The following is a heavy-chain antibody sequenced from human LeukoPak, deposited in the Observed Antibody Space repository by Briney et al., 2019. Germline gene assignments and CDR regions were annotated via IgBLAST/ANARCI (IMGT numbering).Heavy chain of an antibody. D-gene: IGHD5-18*01. CDR3: ARGGTDTAMVRTDYYYYMDV. V-gene: IGHV4-59*01. J-gene: IGHJ6*03. CDR2: IYYSGST. Sequence: PSETLSLTCTVSGGSISSYYWSWIRQPPGKGLEWIGYIYYSGSTNHNPSLKSRVTISVDTSKNQFSLKLSSVTAADTAVYYCARGGTDTAMVRTDYYYYMDVWGKGTTVTVSS. CDR1: GGSISSYY.